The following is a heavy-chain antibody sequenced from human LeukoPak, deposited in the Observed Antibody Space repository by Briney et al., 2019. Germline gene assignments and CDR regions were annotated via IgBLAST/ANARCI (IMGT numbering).Heavy chain of an antibody. Sequence: NPGGSLRLSCAASGFTFSSYAMSWVRQAPGKGLEWVSAISGSGGSTYYADSVKGRFTISRDNSKNTLYLQMNSLRAEDTAVYYCAKGQTDAEYYDSSGCLDRIFDYWGQGTLVTVSS. CDR3: AKGQTDAEYYDSSGCLDRIFDY. J-gene: IGHJ4*02. V-gene: IGHV3-23*01. CDR2: ISGSGGST. CDR1: GFTFSSYA. D-gene: IGHD3-22*01.